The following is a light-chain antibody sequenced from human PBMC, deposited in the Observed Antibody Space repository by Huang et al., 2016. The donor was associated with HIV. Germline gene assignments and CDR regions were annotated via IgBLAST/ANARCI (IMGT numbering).Light chain of an antibody. CDR2: GPS. CDR3: QQYNNWPRT. J-gene: IGKJ1*01. CDR1: QSVSGN. V-gene: IGKV3-15*01. Sequence: EIVMTQSPATLSVSPGDRATLSCRASQSVSGNLTWYQQKPGQAPRLLIYGPSTRATDIPARFSGSGSGTEFTLTISSLQSEDFAVYYCQQYNNWPRTFGQGTKVEIK.